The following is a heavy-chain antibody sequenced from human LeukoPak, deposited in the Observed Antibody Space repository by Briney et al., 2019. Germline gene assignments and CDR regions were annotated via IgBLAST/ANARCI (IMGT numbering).Heavy chain of an antibody. V-gene: IGHV1-2*06. CDR3: ARDRLRSYGSGSYYGY. Sequence: ASVTVSFKASGYTFTCYYMHWVRQAPGQGREWMGRINPNSGGTNYSQKFQGRVTMTRDTSISTAYLQPSRLRSDDTAVYYCARDRLRSYGSGSYYGYWGQGTLVPVSS. CDR1: GYTFTCYY. J-gene: IGHJ1*01. D-gene: IGHD3-10*01. CDR2: INPNSGGT.